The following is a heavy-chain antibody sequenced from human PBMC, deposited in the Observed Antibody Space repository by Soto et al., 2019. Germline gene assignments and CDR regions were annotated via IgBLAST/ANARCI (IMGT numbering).Heavy chain of an antibody. V-gene: IGHV4-31*03. CDR1: GGSISSGGYY. J-gene: IGHJ3*02. CDR2: IYYSGST. CDR3: ARDPGGTLAGIGPSAFDI. Sequence: QVQLQESGPGLVKPSQTLSLTCTVSGGSISSGGYYWSWIRQHPGKGLEWIGYIYYSGSTYYNPSLKSRVTISVDTSKNQFPLKLSSVPAADTAVYYCARDPGGTLAGIGPSAFDIWGQGTMVTVSS. D-gene: IGHD6-19*01.